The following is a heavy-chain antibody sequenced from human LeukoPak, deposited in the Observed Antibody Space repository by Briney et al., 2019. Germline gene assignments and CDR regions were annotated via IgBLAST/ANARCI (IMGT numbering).Heavy chain of an antibody. CDR2: IYYSGST. V-gene: IGHV4-59*01. CDR3: ARLAGCTSCYSSWFDP. Sequence: SETLSLTCTVSGGSISSYYWSWIRQPLGKRLEWIGYIYYSGSTNYNPSLKSRVTISVDTSKNQFSLKLSSVTAADTAVYYCARLAGCTSCYSSWFDPWGQGTLVTVSS. CDR1: GGSISSYY. J-gene: IGHJ5*02. D-gene: IGHD2-2*01.